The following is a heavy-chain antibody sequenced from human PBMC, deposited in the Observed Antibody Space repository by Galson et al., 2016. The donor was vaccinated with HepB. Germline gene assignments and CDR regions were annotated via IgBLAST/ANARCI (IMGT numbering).Heavy chain of an antibody. CDR1: GGPISSSKW. Sequence: SETLSLTCAVSGGPISSSKWWSWVRQPPGKGPEWIGEISLSGGTSYIPSLKSRVTISIGKSKNQFSLKLSSVTAADTAVFYCARGCPGGGDCQGGLDYWGQGILVTVSS. V-gene: IGHV4-4*02. J-gene: IGHJ4*02. CDR3: ARGCPGGGDCQGGLDY. CDR2: ISLSGGT. D-gene: IGHD2-21*02.